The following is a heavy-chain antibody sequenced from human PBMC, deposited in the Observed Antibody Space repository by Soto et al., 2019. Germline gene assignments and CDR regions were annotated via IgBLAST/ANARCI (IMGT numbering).Heavy chain of an antibody. CDR2: INAGNGNT. CDR3: VREKVTMIVGFYYFDY. Sequence: ASVKVSCKASGYTFSSYAMHWVRQAPGQRLEWMGWINAGNGNTKYSQKFQGRVTITRDTSASTAYMELSSLRSEDTAVYYCVREKVTMIVGFYYFDYWGQGTRVTVSS. D-gene: IGHD3-22*01. V-gene: IGHV1-3*01. CDR1: GYTFSSYA. J-gene: IGHJ4*02.